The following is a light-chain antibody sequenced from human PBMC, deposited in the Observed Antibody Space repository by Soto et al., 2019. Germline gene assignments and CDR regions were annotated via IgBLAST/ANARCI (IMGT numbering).Light chain of an antibody. CDR3: QQFGSSPWT. Sequence: EIVLTQSPGTLSLSPGERATLSCRASQSVSSSYLAWYQQKPGQAPRVLIYGASTRATGIPDRFSGSGFGTDFTLTISRLEPEDFAVYYCQQFGSSPWTFDQGTKVEIK. V-gene: IGKV3-20*01. J-gene: IGKJ1*01. CDR2: GAS. CDR1: QSVSSSY.